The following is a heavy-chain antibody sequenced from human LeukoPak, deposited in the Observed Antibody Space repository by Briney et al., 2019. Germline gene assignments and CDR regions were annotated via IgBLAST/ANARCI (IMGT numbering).Heavy chain of an antibody. CDR3: ARVTVYKLRFLEWLPLDY. CDR1: GGSFSGYY. J-gene: IGHJ4*02. Sequence: SATLYLTCAVYGGSFSGYYWSWIRQPPGKGLEWIGGINHSGSTNYNPSLKSRVTISVDTSKNQFSLKLSSVTAADTAVYYCARVTVYKLRFLEWLPLDYWGQGTLVTVSS. D-gene: IGHD3-3*01. V-gene: IGHV4-34*01. CDR2: INHSGST.